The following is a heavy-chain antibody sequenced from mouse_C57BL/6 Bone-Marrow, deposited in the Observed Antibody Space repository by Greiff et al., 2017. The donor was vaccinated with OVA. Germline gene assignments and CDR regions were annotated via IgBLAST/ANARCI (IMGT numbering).Heavy chain of an antibody. Sequence: EVQLQQSGPELVKPGASVKISCKASGYSFTDYNMNWVKQSNGKSLEWIGVINPNYGTTSYNQKFKGKATLTVDRSSSTAYMQLNSLTSEDSAVYYCARSVYYDYDEYYYAMDYWGQGTSVTVSS. CDR1: GYSFTDYN. V-gene: IGHV1-39*01. J-gene: IGHJ4*01. CDR3: ARSVYYDYDEYYYAMDY. CDR2: INPNYGTT. D-gene: IGHD2-4*01.